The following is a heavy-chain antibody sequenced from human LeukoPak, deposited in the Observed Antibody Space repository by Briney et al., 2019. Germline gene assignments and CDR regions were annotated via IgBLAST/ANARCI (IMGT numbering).Heavy chain of an antibody. CDR1: GGSISSSGHY. Sequence: KPSATLSLTCTVSGGSISSSGHYWGWIRQPPGKGLAWIASIYYSGSTYYNPSLKSRVTISVDTSKNQLSLKLSSLTAADTAVYYCARHEYSGSYYGLSWFDPWGQGTLVTVSS. CDR2: IYYSGST. J-gene: IGHJ5*02. V-gene: IGHV4-39*01. D-gene: IGHD1-26*01. CDR3: ARHEYSGSYYGLSWFDP.